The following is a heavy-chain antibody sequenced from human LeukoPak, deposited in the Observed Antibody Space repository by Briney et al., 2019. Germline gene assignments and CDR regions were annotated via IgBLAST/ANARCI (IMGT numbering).Heavy chain of an antibody. CDR3: ASHTMVDLGNWFDP. CDR2: INHSGST. V-gene: IGHV4-34*01. D-gene: IGHD3-10*01. J-gene: IGHJ5*02. CDR1: GGSYSGYY. Sequence: SETLSLTCAVYGGSYSGYYWSWIRQPPGKGLEWIGEINHSGSTNYNPSLKSRVTISVDTSKNQFSLKLSSVTAADTAVYYCASHTMVDLGNWFDPWGQGTLVTVSS.